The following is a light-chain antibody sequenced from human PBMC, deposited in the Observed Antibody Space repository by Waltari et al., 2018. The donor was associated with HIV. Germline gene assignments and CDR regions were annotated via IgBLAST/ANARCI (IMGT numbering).Light chain of an antibody. CDR3: LQLLHTPRLS. J-gene: IGKJ3*01. CDR1: QSLLHNNGYNY. V-gene: IGKV2-28*01. CDR2: LAS. Sequence: DIVLTQSPLSLPVTPGEPASISCRDGQSLLHNNGYNYLDWYLQRPGQSPQLLIYLASHRASGVPERFSGSGSGTNFTLKISRVEAEDVGIYFCLQLLHTPRLSFGPGTKLDI.